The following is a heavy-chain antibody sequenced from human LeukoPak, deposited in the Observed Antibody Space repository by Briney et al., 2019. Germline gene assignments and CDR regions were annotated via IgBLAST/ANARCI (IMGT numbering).Heavy chain of an antibody. CDR1: GFTFSSYS. CDR3: ARGSGYDYVDY. CDR2: ISSSSSNI. V-gene: IGHV3-21*01. Sequence: GGSLRLSCAASGFTFSSYSMNWVRQAPGKGLEWVSSISSSSSNIYYADSVKGRFTISRDNAKNSLYLQMNSLRAEDTAVYYCARGSGYDYVDYWGQGTLVTVSS. D-gene: IGHD5-12*01. J-gene: IGHJ4*02.